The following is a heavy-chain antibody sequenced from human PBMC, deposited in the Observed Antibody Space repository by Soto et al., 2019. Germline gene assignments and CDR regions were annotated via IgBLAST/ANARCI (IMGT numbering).Heavy chain of an antibody. J-gene: IGHJ6*02. D-gene: IGHD3-16*01. CDR3: GYYNWGDYCYGVAV. CDR1: GGTFSSYA. V-gene: IGHV1-69*12. Sequence: QVQLVQSGAEVKKPGSSVKVSCKASGGTFSSYAISWVRQAPGQGLEWMGGIIPIFGTASYTQNFQGRVTITADEPTSTASMEMATLRSENPAIYSCGYYNWGDYCYGVAVWGQGTTVTVSS. CDR2: IIPIFGTA.